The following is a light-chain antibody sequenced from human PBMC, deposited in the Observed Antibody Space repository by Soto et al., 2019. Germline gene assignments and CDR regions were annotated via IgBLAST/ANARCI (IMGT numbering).Light chain of an antibody. V-gene: IGLV1-51*02. CDR1: SANIGSNY. Sequence: QPVLTQPPSVSAAPGQKVTLSCSGSSANIGSNYVSWYQQVPGTAPKLLIYEDHKRPSEIPDRFSGSKSGTSATLGITGLQTGDEANYYCGSWDSSLSAGVFGGGTQLTVL. J-gene: IGLJ3*02. CDR3: GSWDSSLSAGV. CDR2: EDH.